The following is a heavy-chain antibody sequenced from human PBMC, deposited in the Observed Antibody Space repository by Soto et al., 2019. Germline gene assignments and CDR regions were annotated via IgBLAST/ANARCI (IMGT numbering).Heavy chain of an antibody. D-gene: IGHD6-13*01. V-gene: IGHV1-69*06. Sequence: QVQLVQSGAEVKKPGSSVKVSCKASGGTFSSYAISWVRQAPGQGLEWMGGLIPIFGTANYAQKFQGRVRIPGKKSRSTAYGELRGLGDEDAAVYYCGGEIAGVVGDYYYGMDLGGQGPTVAPSS. CDR3: GGEIAGVVGDYYYGMDL. J-gene: IGHJ6*02. CDR1: GGTFSSYA. CDR2: LIPIFGTA.